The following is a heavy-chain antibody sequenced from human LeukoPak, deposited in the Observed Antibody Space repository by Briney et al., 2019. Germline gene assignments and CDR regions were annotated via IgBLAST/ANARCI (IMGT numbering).Heavy chain of an antibody. CDR3: ARDQGYYYDSSGYYLDY. D-gene: IGHD3-22*01. J-gene: IGHJ4*02. V-gene: IGHV3-21*01. Sequence: GGSLRLSCAASGFTFSSCSMNWVRQAPGKGLEWVSSISSSSSYIYYADSVKGRFTISRDNAKNSLYLQMNSLRAEDTAVYYCARDQGYYYDSSGYYLDYWGQGTLVTVSS. CDR2: ISSSSSYI. CDR1: GFTFSSCS.